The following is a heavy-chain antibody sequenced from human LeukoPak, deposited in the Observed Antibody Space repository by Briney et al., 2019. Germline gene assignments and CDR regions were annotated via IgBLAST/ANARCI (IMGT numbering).Heavy chain of an antibody. Sequence: GGSLRLSCAASGFTFDDYAMHWVRQAPGKGLEWVSGISWNSGSIGYADSVKGRFTISRDSAKNSLYLQMNSLRAEDTALYYCAKDIRSGDSSGSGAFDIWGQGTMVTVSS. CDR1: GFTFDDYA. D-gene: IGHD6-19*01. CDR3: AKDIRSGDSSGSGAFDI. V-gene: IGHV3-9*01. CDR2: ISWNSGSI. J-gene: IGHJ3*02.